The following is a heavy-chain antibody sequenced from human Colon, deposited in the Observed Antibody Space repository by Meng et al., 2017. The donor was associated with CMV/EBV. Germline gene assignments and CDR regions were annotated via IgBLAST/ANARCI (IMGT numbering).Heavy chain of an antibody. CDR2: IYSGGSTT. J-gene: IGHJ4*02. V-gene: IGHV3-23*03. CDR3: GKQLAAAGLCIDY. Sequence: GGSLRLSCAASGFSFSSYAMSWVRQAPGKGLEWVSVIYSGGSTTSYADSVKGRFTISRDNSRNMVYLQMNSLRVEDTAVYYCGKQLAAAGLCIDYWGQGTLVTVSS. CDR1: GFSFSSYA. D-gene: IGHD6-13*01.